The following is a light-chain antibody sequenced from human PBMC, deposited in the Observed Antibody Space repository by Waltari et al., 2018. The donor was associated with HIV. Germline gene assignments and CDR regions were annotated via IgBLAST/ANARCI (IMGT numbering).Light chain of an antibody. J-gene: IGKJ4*01. CDR2: AAS. CDR3: QQYYDYPLT. V-gene: IGKV1-8*01. CDR1: QPISNY. Sequence: AIRLTQSPSSFSASTGDTVTITCRASQPISNYLAWYQQTSGKAPKLLMYAASTLHGGVPSRFSGSKSGTDFNLTVSCLQSEDFATYFCQQYYDYPLTFGGGTKVE.